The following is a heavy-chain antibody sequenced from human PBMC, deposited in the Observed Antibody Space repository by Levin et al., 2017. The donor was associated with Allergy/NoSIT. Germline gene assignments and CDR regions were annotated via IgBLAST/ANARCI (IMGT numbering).Heavy chain of an antibody. CDR3: ARDRPSSGWSSVDY. CDR1: GYTFTSYY. CDR2: INPSGGST. D-gene: IGHD6-19*01. J-gene: IGHJ4*02. V-gene: IGHV1-46*01. Sequence: GESLKISGKASGYTFTSYYMHWVRQAPGQGLEWMGIINPSGGSTSYAQKFQGRVTMTRDTSTSTVYMELSSLRSEDAAVYYCARDRPSSGWSSVDYWGQGTLVTVSS.